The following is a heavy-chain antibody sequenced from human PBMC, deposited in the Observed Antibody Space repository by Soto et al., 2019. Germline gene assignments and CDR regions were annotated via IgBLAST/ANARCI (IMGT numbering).Heavy chain of an antibody. CDR2: INSDGSG. CDR3: VRDNGGY. Sequence: VQVVESGGGLVQPGGSLRLSCAASGFTFNRYPLYWVRQAAGKGLVWVSRINSDGSGFYEDSVKGRFTISRDNAKDTLYLQMTRLRVEVTAVYFCVRDNGGYWGQGTLVNVSS. V-gene: IGHV3-74*01. J-gene: IGHJ4*02. D-gene: IGHD2-8*01. CDR1: GFTFNRYP.